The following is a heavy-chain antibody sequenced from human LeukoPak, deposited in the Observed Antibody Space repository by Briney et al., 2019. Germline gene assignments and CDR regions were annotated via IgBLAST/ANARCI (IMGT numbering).Heavy chain of an antibody. CDR1: GYTFTSYD. CDR3: ARVGSGWYGYYYYYGMDV. CDR2: MNPNSGNT. V-gene: IGHV1-8*01. D-gene: IGHD6-19*01. Sequence: ASVKVSCKASGYTFTSYDINWVRQATGQGLEWMGWMNPNSGNTGYAQKFQGRVTMTRNTSISTAYTELSSLRSEDTAVYYCARVGSGWYGYYYYYGMDVWGQGTTVTVSS. J-gene: IGHJ6*02.